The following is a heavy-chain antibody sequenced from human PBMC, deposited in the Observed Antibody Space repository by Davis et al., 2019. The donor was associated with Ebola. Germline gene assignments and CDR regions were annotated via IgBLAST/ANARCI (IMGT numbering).Heavy chain of an antibody. Sequence: GESLKISCAASGFIFSRHWMNWVRQAPGKGLEWVAVISYDGSNKYYADSVKGRFTISRDNSKNTLYLQMNSLRAEDTAVYYCARATTPNRWGQGTLVTVSS. CDR1: GFIFSRHW. CDR3: ARATTPNR. J-gene: IGHJ4*02. D-gene: IGHD1-1*01. V-gene: IGHV3-30-3*01. CDR2: ISYDGSNK.